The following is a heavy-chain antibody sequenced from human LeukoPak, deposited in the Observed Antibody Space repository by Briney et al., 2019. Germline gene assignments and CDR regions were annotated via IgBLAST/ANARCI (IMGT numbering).Heavy chain of an antibody. CDR1: GYTFTDFY. Sequence: ASVKVSCKASGYTFTDFYMLWVRQAPGQGLEWLGWINPNSGGTDYAQKFQGRVTMTRDTSTSTAYMELSRLRSDDTAVYYCARATVPGSPTGWFDPWGQGTLVTVSS. J-gene: IGHJ5*02. V-gene: IGHV1-2*02. CDR2: INPNSGGT. D-gene: IGHD2-15*01. CDR3: ARATVPGSPTGWFDP.